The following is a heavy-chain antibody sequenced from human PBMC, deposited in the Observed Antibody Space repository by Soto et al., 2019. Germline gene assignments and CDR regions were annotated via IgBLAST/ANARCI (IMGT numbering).Heavy chain of an antibody. CDR2: LSGSGNST. D-gene: IGHD3-10*01. J-gene: IGHJ4*02. CDR3: AKDYYGSGGFDY. CDR1: GFTFHHFA. V-gene: IGHV3-23*01. Sequence: EVQLLESGGGLVQPGGSLRLSCVASGFTFHHFAMSWVRQAPGKGLEWVSGLSGSGNSTYYADSVKGRFTISRDNSKNTLHLQMTSLRAEDTAVYYCAKDYYGSGGFDYWGQGTLVTVSS.